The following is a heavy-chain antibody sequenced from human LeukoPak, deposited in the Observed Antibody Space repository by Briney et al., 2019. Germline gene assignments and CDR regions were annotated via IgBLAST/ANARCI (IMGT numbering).Heavy chain of an antibody. CDR2: ISGSGGST. J-gene: IGHJ4*02. CDR3: AKDGGLGTQGGYFDY. V-gene: IGHV3-23*01. D-gene: IGHD3-16*01. CDR1: GFTFSSYA. Sequence: HPGGSLRLSCAASGFTFSSYAMSWVRQAPGKGLEWVSAISGSGGSTYYADSVKGRFTISRDNSKNTLYLQMNSLRAEDTAVYYCAKDGGLGTQGGYFDYWGQGTLVTVSS.